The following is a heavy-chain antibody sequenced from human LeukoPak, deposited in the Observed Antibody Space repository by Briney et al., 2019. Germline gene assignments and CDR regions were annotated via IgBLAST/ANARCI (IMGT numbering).Heavy chain of an antibody. CDR3: ARDYYGSGTFDY. CDR2: ISTSTNFI. J-gene: IGHJ4*02. Sequence: PGGSLRLSCAASGFTFSSYSMNWVRQAPGKGLEWVSSISTSTNFIYYADSVKGRFTISRDNAKNSLYLQMSTLRDEDTAVYYCARDYYGSGTFDYWGQGTLVTVSS. V-gene: IGHV3-21*01. CDR1: GFTFSSYS. D-gene: IGHD3-10*01.